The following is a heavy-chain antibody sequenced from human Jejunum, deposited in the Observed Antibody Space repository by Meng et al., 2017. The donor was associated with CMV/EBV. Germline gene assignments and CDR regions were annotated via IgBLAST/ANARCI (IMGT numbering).Heavy chain of an antibody. Sequence: GITFGDDTMDWFLLPPGKGLKWFGRISNKLNTFPTQYAASVKGRLTISRDDSRSALYLQMNSLKSEDTAVYFCARDSMKGGGFDQWGQGTLVTVSS. J-gene: IGHJ4*02. CDR3: ARDSMKGGGFDQ. CDR2: ISNKLNTFPT. CDR1: GITFGDDT. V-gene: IGHV3-72*01. D-gene: IGHD3-10*01.